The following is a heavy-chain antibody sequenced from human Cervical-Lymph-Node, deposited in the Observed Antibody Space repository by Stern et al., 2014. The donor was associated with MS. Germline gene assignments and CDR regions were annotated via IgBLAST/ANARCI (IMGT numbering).Heavy chain of an antibody. Sequence: QVTLRESGPTLVKPTQTLTLTCTFSGFSLSTSGVGVGWIRQPPGKALEXLALIYWDDDKRYSPSLKSRLTITKDTSKNQVVLTMTNMDPVDTATYYCAHMSLDPPPSGWYWNYWGQGTLVTVSS. CDR2: IYWDDDK. CDR1: GFSLSTSGVG. V-gene: IGHV2-5*02. D-gene: IGHD6-19*01. CDR3: AHMSLDPPPSGWYWNY. J-gene: IGHJ4*02.